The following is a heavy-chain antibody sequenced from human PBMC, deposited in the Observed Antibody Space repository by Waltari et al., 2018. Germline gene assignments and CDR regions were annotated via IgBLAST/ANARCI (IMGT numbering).Heavy chain of an antibody. V-gene: IGHV1-18*01. CDR2: ISAYNGNT. Sequence: QVQLVQSGAEVKKPGASVKVSCKASGYTFTSYGISWVRQSPGQGLEWMGWISAYNGNTNYAQKLQGRVTMTTDTSTSTAYMELRSLRSDDTAVYYCARIRGLIAAAGTDAFDIWGQGTMVTVSS. D-gene: IGHD6-13*01. CDR3: ARIRGLIAAAGTDAFDI. J-gene: IGHJ3*02. CDR1: GYTFTSYG.